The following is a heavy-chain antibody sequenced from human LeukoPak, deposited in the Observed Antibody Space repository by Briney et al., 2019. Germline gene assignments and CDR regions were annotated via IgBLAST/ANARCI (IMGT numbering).Heavy chain of an antibody. CDR1: GFTFSSYA. V-gene: IGHV3-30*04. CDR2: ISYDGSNK. J-gene: IGHJ4*02. CDR3: AKDGDEGYCSSTSCYHFDY. D-gene: IGHD2-2*01. Sequence: GRSLRLSCAASGFTFSSYAMHWVRQAPGKGLEWVAVISYDGSNKYYADSVKGRFTISRDNSKNTLYLQMNSLRAEDTAVYYCAKDGDEGYCSSTSCYHFDYWGQGTLVTVSS.